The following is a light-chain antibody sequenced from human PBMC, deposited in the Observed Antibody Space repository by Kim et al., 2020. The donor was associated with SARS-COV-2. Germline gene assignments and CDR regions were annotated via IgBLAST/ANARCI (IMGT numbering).Light chain of an antibody. V-gene: IGKV1-5*01. Sequence: GDTVSITCRASQYLATWVAWYQQKPGMAPKVLMYDACKLKSGVPSRFSGSGSGTEFTLTITSLQPDDFATYYCQQYKSDPYTFGQGTKLEI. CDR1: QYLATW. CDR3: QQYKSDPYT. CDR2: DAC. J-gene: IGKJ2*01.